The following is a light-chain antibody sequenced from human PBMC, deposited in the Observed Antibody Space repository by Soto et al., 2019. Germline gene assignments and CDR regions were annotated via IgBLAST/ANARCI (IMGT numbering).Light chain of an antibody. Sequence: QAVLTQAPSLTGSPGGTVTLTCGASTGTVTGCDYPYWFQQKPGQAPRTLIYDISIRHSWAPARFSGSPLGNKAALTISGALPEDESDYYCWFSASAVRVFGGGTKVTVL. CDR2: DIS. V-gene: IGLV7-46*01. CDR3: WFSASAVRV. J-gene: IGLJ2*01. CDR1: TGTVTGCDY.